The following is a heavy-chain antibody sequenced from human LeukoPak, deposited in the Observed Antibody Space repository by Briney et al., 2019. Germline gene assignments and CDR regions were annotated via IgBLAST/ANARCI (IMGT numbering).Heavy chain of an antibody. CDR3: ARYSSSSFDP. CDR1: GGSISSYY. CDR2: IYYSGST. J-gene: IGHJ5*02. D-gene: IGHD6-13*01. V-gene: IGHV4-59*01. Sequence: SKTLSLTCTVSGGSISSYYWSWIRQPPGKGLEWIGYIYYSGSTNYNPSLKSRVTISVDTSKNQFSLKLSSVTAADTAVYYCARYSSSSFDPWGQGTLVTVSS.